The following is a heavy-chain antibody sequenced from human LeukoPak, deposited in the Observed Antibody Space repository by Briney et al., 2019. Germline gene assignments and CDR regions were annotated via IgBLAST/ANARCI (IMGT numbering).Heavy chain of an antibody. CDR2: ISAYNGNT. D-gene: IGHD4-17*01. Sequence: VASVKVSCKASGYTFTGYYMHWVRQAPGQGLEWMGWISAYNGNTNYAQKLQGRVTMTTDTSTSTAYMELRSLRSDDTAVYYCARDSSWDGDYGSDYFDYWGQGTLVTVSS. J-gene: IGHJ4*02. CDR1: GYTFTGYY. CDR3: ARDSSWDGDYGSDYFDY. V-gene: IGHV1-18*04.